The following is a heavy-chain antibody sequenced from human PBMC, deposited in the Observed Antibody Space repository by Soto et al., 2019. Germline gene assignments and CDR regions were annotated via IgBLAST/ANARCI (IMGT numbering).Heavy chain of an antibody. V-gene: IGHV3-48*01. Sequence: GGSLRLSCAASGFTFSSYSMNWVRQAPGKGLEWVSYISSSSSTIYYADSVKGRFTISRDNAKNSLYLQMNSMRAEDTAVYYSARAFWFYYGLGSYYPPTYYYYYYMDVWGKGTTVTVSS. J-gene: IGHJ6*03. CDR3: ARAFWFYYGLGSYYPPTYYYYYYMDV. CDR2: ISSSSSTI. CDR1: GFTFSSYS. D-gene: IGHD3-10*01.